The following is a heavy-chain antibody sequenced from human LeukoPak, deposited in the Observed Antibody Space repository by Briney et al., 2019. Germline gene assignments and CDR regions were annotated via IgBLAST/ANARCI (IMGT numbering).Heavy chain of an antibody. D-gene: IGHD5-12*01. CDR2: INHSGST. CDR1: GGSFSGYY. J-gene: IGHJ4*02. V-gene: IGHV4-34*01. Sequence: SETLSLTRAVYGGSFSGYYWSWIRQPPGKGLEWIGEINHSGSTNYNPSLKSRVTISVDTSKNQFSLKLSSVTAADTAVYYCARGRRDGYNSVDYWGQGTLVTVSS. CDR3: ARGRRDGYNSVDY.